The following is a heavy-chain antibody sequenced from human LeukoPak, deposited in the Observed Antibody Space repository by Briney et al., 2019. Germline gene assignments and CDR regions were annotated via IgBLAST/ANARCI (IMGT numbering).Heavy chain of an antibody. CDR3: AKDAYGSLCYYHFMDV. V-gene: IGHV3-43*02. J-gene: IGHJ6*03. CDR1: GFTFDEYA. CDR2: ISGDGDTT. Sequence: PGGSLRLSCAASGFTFDEYAMHWVRQAPGKGLEWVSLISGDGDTTYYADSVKGRFTISRDTSKNTLYLQMNRLRTEDTALYYCAKDAYGSLCYYHFMDVWGIGTTVTVSS. D-gene: IGHD6-19*01.